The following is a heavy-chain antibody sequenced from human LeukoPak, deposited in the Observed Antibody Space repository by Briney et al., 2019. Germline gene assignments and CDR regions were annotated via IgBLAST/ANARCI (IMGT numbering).Heavy chain of an antibody. CDR2: IIPIFGTA. Sequence: SVKVSCKASGGTFSSYAISWVRQAPGQGLEWMGGIIPIFGTANYARKFQGRVTITADESTSTAYMELSSLRSEDTAVYYCARVYGGYLINYYYYGMDVWGQGTTVTVSS. CDR3: ARVYGGYLINYYYYGMDV. J-gene: IGHJ6*02. CDR1: GGTFSSYA. V-gene: IGHV1-69*13. D-gene: IGHD4-23*01.